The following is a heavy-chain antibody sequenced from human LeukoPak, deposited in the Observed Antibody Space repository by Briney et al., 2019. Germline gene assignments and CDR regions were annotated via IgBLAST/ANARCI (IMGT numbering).Heavy chain of an antibody. Sequence: PGGSLRLSCAAPGFTFSSYGMYWVRQAPGKALASLATISYDGSNTYYADSLKGRFTISRDISKNTLYLQMNSLRAEDTAVYYCSVNMGSGYRFDYWGQGTLVTVSS. CDR3: SVNMGSGYRFDY. V-gene: IGHV3-30*03. CDR1: GFTFSSYG. D-gene: IGHD3-22*01. J-gene: IGHJ4*02. CDR2: ISYDGSNT.